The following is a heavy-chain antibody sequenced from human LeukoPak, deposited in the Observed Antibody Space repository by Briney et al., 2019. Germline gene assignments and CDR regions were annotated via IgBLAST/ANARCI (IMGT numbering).Heavy chain of an antibody. D-gene: IGHD3-10*01. J-gene: IGHJ4*02. CDR1: GGSTSSGNYY. CDR2: VYYSGTT. Sequence: PSETLSLTCTVSGGSTSSGNYYWTWIRQPPGKGLEFIGSVYYSGTTYYNPSLESRVTLSVDTSKNQFSLKVTSMTAADTALYYCTRSAAFVKGGFDYWGQGTLVTVSS. CDR3: TRSAAFVKGGFDY. V-gene: IGHV4-39*07.